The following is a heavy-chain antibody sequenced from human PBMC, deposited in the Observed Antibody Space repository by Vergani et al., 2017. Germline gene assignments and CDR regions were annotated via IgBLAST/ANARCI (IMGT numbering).Heavy chain of an antibody. J-gene: IGHJ4*02. Sequence: QVQLVQSGAEVKKPGSSVKVSCKASGGTFSSYTISWVRQAPGQGLEWMGRIIPILGIANYAQKFQGRVTITADKSTGTAYMELSSLRSEDTAVYYCARGWGLAVSAHFDYWGQGTLVTVSS. D-gene: IGHD6-19*01. V-gene: IGHV1-69*02. CDR1: GGTFSSYT. CDR3: ARGWGLAVSAHFDY. CDR2: IIPILGIA.